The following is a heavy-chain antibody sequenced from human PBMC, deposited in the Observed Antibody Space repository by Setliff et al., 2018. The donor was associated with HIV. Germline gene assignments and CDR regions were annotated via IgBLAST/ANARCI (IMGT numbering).Heavy chain of an antibody. V-gene: IGHV1-18*01. Sequence: ASVKVSCKASGYTFTNYDISWVRQAPGQGLEWMGCISAHNGKTNYAQTFQGRVTMTSDTSTTTAYMELRTLRSDDAAVYYCAREGVSLWFGELPSSHYMDVWGKGTTVTVSS. CDR2: ISAHNGKT. CDR1: GYTFTNYD. J-gene: IGHJ6*03. CDR3: AREGVSLWFGELPSSHYMDV. D-gene: IGHD3-10*01.